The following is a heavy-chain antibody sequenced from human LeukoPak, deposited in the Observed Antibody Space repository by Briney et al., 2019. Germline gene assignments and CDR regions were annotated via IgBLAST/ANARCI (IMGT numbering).Heavy chain of an antibody. CDR1: GGSISTGGYS. V-gene: IGHV4-30-2*01. D-gene: IGHD6-19*01. CDR3: ARAWGMWSSGWYGFDY. J-gene: IGHJ4*02. Sequence: SETLSLTFGVSGGSISTGGYSWSWFRQPPGKGLEWIGYIYHTGSTYYNPSLRSRVTISVDTSRNQFSLKLSSVTAADTAVYYCARAWGMWSSGWYGFDYWGQGTLVTVSS. CDR2: IYHTGST.